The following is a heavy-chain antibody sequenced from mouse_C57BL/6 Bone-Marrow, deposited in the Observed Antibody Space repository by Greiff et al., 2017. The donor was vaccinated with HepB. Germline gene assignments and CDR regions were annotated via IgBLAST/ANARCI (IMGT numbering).Heavy chain of an antibody. V-gene: IGHV14-4*01. CDR2: IDPENGDP. CDR1: GFNIKDYY. D-gene: IGHD1-1*01. CDR3: TTLTT. Sequence: VQLQHSGAELVRPGASVKLSCTASGFNIKDYYMHWVKQRPEQGLEWIGWIDPENGDPEYASKFQGKGTITADTSSNTAYLQLSSLTSEDTAVYYSTTLTTGDQGTTLTVSS. J-gene: IGHJ2*01.